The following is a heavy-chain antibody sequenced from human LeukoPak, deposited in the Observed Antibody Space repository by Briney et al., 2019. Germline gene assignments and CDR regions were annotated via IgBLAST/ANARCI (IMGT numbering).Heavy chain of an antibody. D-gene: IGHD1-1*01. V-gene: IGHV3-66*01. CDR3: AGWNRPDAFDI. J-gene: IGHJ3*02. CDR2: IYSGGST. Sequence: GGSLRLSCAASGFTFSSNYMSWVRQAPGKGLEWVSVIYSGGSTYYADSVKGRFTISRDNSKNTLYLQMNSLRAEDTAVYYCAGWNRPDAFDIWGQGTMVTVSS. CDR1: GFTFSSNY.